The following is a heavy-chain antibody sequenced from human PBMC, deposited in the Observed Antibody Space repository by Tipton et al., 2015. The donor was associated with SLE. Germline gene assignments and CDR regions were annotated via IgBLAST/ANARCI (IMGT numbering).Heavy chain of an antibody. V-gene: IGHV3-30*04. CDR3: ARDLTSFYGMDV. J-gene: IGHJ6*02. CDR1: GFTFDSYA. CDR2: ISYDGSQK. D-gene: IGHD3-9*01. Sequence: SLRLSCVASGFTFDSYALHWVRQAPGKGLEWVAIISYDGSQKYYPDSLKGRFTISRDNSKNTLYLQMNSLRAEDTAVYYCARDLTSFYGMDVWGQGTTVTVSS.